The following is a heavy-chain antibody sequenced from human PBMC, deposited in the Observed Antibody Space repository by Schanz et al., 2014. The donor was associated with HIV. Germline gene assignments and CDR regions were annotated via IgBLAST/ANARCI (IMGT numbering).Heavy chain of an antibody. CDR1: GFVFNSFG. Sequence: VQLLESGGGLVQPGRSLRLSCVASGFVFNSFGMHWVRQAPGKGLEWVAVISYNGDNKKYGDSVRGRFTISRDNSKNTLYLHMASLRADDTAVYYCARDAGWTYCGGDCPPGQWGQGTLVTVSS. J-gene: IGHJ4*02. CDR3: ARDAGWTYCGGDCPPGQ. D-gene: IGHD2-21*02. V-gene: IGHV3-33*01. CDR2: ISYNGDNK.